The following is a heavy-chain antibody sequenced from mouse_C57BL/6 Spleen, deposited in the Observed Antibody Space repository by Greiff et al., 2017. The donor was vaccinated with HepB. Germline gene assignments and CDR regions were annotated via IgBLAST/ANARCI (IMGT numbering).Heavy chain of an antibody. CDR3: ARKDYSNFAWFAY. J-gene: IGHJ3*01. CDR1: GYAFSSYW. V-gene: IGHV1-80*01. Sequence: VQLQQSGAELVKPGASVKISCKASGYAFSSYWMNWVKQRPGKGLEWIGQIYPGDGDTNYNGKFKGKATLTADKSSSTAYMQLSSLTSEDSAVYFWARKDYSNFAWFAYWGQGTLVTVSA. D-gene: IGHD2-5*01. CDR2: IYPGDGDT.